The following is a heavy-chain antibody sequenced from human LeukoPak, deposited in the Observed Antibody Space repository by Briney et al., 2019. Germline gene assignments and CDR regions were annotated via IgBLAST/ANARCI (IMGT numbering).Heavy chain of an antibody. Sequence: GGSLRLSCAASGFTFSSYAMSWVRQAPGKGLEWVSVISGSGDSTNCADSVEGRYTISRDNSKNTLYLQMNSLRAEDTAVYYCATKGGGYCSGGSCYIFNYWGQGTLVTVSS. CDR1: GFTFSSYA. D-gene: IGHD2-15*01. V-gene: IGHV3-23*01. CDR3: ATKGGGYCSGGSCYIFNY. J-gene: IGHJ4*02. CDR2: ISGSGDST.